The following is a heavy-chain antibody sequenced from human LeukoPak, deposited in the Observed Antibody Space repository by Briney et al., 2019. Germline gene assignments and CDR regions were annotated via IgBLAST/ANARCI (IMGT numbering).Heavy chain of an antibody. CDR3: ARRPNNWNYFDY. J-gene: IGHJ4*02. CDR2: IYWDDDK. CDR1: GFSLSTSGAG. V-gene: IGHV2-5*02. Sequence: SGPTLVNPTQTLTLTCTFSGFSLSTSGAGVAWIRQPPGKALECLALIYWDDDKRYSPPLKNRLTITKDTSKNQVVLTMTNMDPVDTATYYCARRPNNWNYFDYWGQGTLVTVSS. D-gene: IGHD3-3*01.